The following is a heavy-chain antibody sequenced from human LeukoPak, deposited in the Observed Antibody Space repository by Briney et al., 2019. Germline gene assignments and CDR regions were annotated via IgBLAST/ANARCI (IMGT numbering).Heavy chain of an antibody. CDR1: GFTFSSYD. V-gene: IGHV3-30*18. D-gene: IGHD3-22*01. CDR3: AKARNYYDSSGYSTDAFDI. Sequence: GGSLRLSCAASGFTFSSYDMHGVRQAPGKGLEWVAVISYDGSNKYYADSVKGRFTISRDNSKNTLYLQMNSLRAEDTAVYYCAKARNYYDSSGYSTDAFDIWGQGTMVTVSS. J-gene: IGHJ3*02. CDR2: ISYDGSNK.